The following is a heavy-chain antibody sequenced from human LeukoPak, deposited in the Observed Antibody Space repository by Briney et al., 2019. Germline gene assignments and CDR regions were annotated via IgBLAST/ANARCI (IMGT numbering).Heavy chain of an antibody. CDR1: GFTFSTYD. J-gene: IGHJ4*02. Sequence: PGGSLRLSCAASGFTFSTYDMNWVRQAPGKGLEWVSHISTTGTTVYYADAVKGRFTISRGNAKNSLYLQMNSLRAEDTAVYYCARGLTMGHFWGQGTLVTVSS. D-gene: IGHD4/OR15-4a*01. CDR2: ISTTGTTV. V-gene: IGHV3-48*03. CDR3: ARGLTMGHF.